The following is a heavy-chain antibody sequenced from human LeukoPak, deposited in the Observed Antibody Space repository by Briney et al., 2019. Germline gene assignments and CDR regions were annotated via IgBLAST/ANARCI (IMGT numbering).Heavy chain of an antibody. CDR1: GGCFSGYY. D-gene: IGHD2-21*02. CDR2: IYHSGST. J-gene: IGHJ4*02. V-gene: IGHV4-34*01. Sequence: SHTLSLTCAVYGGCFSGYYWSWIRQPPGKGLEWMGEIYHSGSTNYNPSLKSRVTISVDTSKNQFSLKLSSVTAADTAVYYCARRTDCGGDCYSPYYFDYWGQGTLVTVSS. CDR3: ARRTDCGGDCYSPYYFDY.